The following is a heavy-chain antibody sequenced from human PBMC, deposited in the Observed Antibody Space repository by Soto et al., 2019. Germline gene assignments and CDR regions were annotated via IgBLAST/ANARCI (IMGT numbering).Heavy chain of an antibody. D-gene: IGHD3-10*01. J-gene: IGHJ5*02. CDR2: IYHSGST. CDR3: ARPQAPAGSGSYYKNWFDP. V-gene: IGHV4-39*01. Sequence: SETQSLPSTLSGGNVRSSGYYWRWVRPPPGKGREWIGYIYHSGSTYYNPSLKSRVTISVDTSKNQFSLKLSSVTAADTAVYYCARPQAPAGSGSYYKNWFDPWGQGTLVTVSS. CDR1: GGNVRSSGYY.